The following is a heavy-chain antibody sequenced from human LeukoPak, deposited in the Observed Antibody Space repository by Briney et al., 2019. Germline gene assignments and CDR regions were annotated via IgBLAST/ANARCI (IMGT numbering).Heavy chain of an antibody. CDR2: IWYDGSNK. J-gene: IGHJ4*02. CDR3: TSDTVNTAVGIDY. D-gene: IGHD5-18*01. V-gene: IGHV3-33*03. CDR1: GFTFSSYG. Sequence: GRSLRLSCAASGFTFSSYGMHWVRQAPGKGLEWVAVIWYDGSNKYYADSVKGRFTIYRDNAKNTLFLQMNSLRAEDTAVYYCTSDTVNTAVGIDYWGQGTLVTVSS.